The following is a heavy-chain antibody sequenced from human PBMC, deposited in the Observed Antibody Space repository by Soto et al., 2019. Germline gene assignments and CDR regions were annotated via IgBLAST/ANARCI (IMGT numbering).Heavy chain of an antibody. J-gene: IGHJ5*02. D-gene: IGHD3-22*01. CDR1: GGSVSSGIYY. CDR3: ARVRFAPDYYDSSGFSARFDP. CDR2: IYYSGST. V-gene: IGHV4-61*01. Sequence: PSETLSLTCTVSGGSVSSGIYYWSRIRQPPGKGLEWIGYIYYSGSTNYNPSLKSRVTISVDTSKNQFSLKLSSVTAADTAVYYCARVRFAPDYYDSSGFSARFDPWGQGTLVTVSS.